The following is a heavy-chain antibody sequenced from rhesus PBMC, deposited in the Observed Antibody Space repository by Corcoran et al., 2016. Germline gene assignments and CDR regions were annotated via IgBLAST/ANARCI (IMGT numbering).Heavy chain of an antibody. CDR1: GGSISDSYY. CDR3: ARADYGSSYAGGY. D-gene: IGHD4-29*01. J-gene: IGHJ4*01. Sequence: QVQLQESGPGLVKPSETLSLTCAVSGGSISDSYYWTWIRQPPGKGLEWIGNIYGNRASNYYNASLKSRVTISKDTSKNQFFLKLTSVTAADTAVYYCARADYGSSYAGGYWGQGVLVTVSS. V-gene: IGHV4S9*01. CDR2: IYGNRASN.